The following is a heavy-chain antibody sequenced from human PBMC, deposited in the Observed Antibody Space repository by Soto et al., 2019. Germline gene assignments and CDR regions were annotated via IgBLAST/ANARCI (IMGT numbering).Heavy chain of an antibody. CDR1: GGSINTYY. CDR2: ISYIGST. D-gene: IGHD3-22*01. Sequence: SETLSLTCSVSGGSINTYYWSWVRQPPGKGLEWIGYISYIGSTNYNPSLKGRVTISLDTSKKQFSLNLNSVTAADTAVYYCARGYYDSGGYCSDCWGQGTLVTVSS. V-gene: IGHV4-59*01. CDR3: ARGYYDSGGYCSDC. J-gene: IGHJ4*02.